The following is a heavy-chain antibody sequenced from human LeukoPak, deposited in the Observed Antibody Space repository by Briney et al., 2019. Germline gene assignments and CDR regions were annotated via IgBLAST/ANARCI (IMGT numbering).Heavy chain of an antibody. Sequence: GGSLRLSCAASGFTFSSYWMSWVRQAPGKGLEWVANIKQDGSEKYYVDSVKGRFTISRDNSKNTLYLQMNSLRAEDTAVYYCAKPGYYDSSAFDYWGQGTLVTVSS. D-gene: IGHD3-22*01. CDR1: GFTFSSYW. J-gene: IGHJ4*02. CDR3: AKPGYYDSSAFDY. V-gene: IGHV3-7*03. CDR2: IKQDGSEK.